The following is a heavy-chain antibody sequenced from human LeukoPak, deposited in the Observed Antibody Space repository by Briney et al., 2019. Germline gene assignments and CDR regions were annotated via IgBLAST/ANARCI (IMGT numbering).Heavy chain of an antibody. Sequence: GESLKISCKGSGYSFTSYWIGWVRQVPGKGLEWVSAISGRDDSTYYADSVKGRFTISRDTSKNTLYLQMNSLRAEDTAVYYCAKWGDYDVLTGYYDSDYWGQGTLVTVSS. CDR3: AKWGDYDVLTGYYDSDY. J-gene: IGHJ4*02. V-gene: IGHV3-23*01. CDR2: ISGRDDST. D-gene: IGHD3-9*01. CDR1: GYSFTSYW.